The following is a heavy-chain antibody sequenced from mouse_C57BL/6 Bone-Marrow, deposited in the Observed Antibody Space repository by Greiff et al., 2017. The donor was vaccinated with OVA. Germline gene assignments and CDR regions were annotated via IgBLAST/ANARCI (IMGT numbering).Heavy chain of an antibody. D-gene: IGHD1-1*01. CDR2: FYPGSGSI. J-gene: IGHJ4*01. Sequence: QVQLKESGAELVKPGASVKLSCKASGYTFTEYTIHWVKQRSGQGLEWIGWFYPGSGSIKYNEKFKDKATLTADKYSSTVYLQLSSLTSEDTAVYYCALYYYGSSYCYAMDYWGQGTPVTVSS. CDR1: GYTFTEYT. V-gene: IGHV1-62-2*01. CDR3: ALYYYGSSYCYAMDY.